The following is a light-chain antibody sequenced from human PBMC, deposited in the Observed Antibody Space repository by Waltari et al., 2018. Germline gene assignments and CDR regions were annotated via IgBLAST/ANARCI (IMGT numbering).Light chain of an antibody. CDR3: NSYTTTSARV. J-gene: IGLJ3*02. CDR1: SSDVGAFNY. V-gene: IGLV2-14*01. CDR2: DGS. Sequence: QSALTQPASLSGSPGQSITISCTGTSSDVGAFNYVSWYQQHPGKAPKVLICDGSTQPSGVSTRCSGSKSGNTASLTISGLQAVDEADYYCNSYTTTSARVFGGGTRLTVL.